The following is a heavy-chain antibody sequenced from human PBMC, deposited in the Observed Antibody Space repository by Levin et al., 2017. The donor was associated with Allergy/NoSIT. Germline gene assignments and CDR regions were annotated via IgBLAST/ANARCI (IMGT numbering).Heavy chain of an antibody. CDR1: GDSISDKSFY. CDR2: IYYSGRS. V-gene: IGHV4-39*01. CDR3: ARQNVTLAVQGALDF. J-gene: IGHJ4*02. Sequence: SQTLSLTCSVSGDSISDKSFYWAWIRQPPGKGLEWIGSIYYSGRSYYNPSLKSRVTISIDTSKNQFSLRLTSVTAADTAVYFCARQNVTLAVQGALDFWGQGTLVTVSS. D-gene: IGHD6-19*01.